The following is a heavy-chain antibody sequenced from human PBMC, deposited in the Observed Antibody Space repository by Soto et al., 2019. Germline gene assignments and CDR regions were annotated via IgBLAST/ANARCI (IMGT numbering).Heavy chain of an antibody. D-gene: IGHD5-18*01. Sequence: QVQLVESGGGVVQPGRSLRLSCAASGFTFSSYGMHWIRQTPGKGLEWVAVISSDGSKEYYADSVKGRFTISRDNSKNTLYLQMSSLRADDTAVYYCAGGYYFGDYWGQGTLVTVSS. V-gene: IGHV3-30*03. CDR3: AGGYYFGDY. CDR1: GFTFSSYG. J-gene: IGHJ4*02. CDR2: ISSDGSKE.